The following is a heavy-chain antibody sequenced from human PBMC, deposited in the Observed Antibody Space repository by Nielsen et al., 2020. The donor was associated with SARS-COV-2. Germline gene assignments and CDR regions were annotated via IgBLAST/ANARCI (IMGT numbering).Heavy chain of an antibody. Sequence: SLKISCAASGFTFDDYAMHWVRQAPGKGLEWVSGISWNSGSIGYADSVKGRFTISRDNAKNSLYLQMNSLRAEDTAVYYCARGQKSWGQGTLVTVSS. CDR2: ISWNSGSI. CDR1: GFTFDDYA. CDR3: ARGQKS. V-gene: IGHV3-9*01. J-gene: IGHJ4*02.